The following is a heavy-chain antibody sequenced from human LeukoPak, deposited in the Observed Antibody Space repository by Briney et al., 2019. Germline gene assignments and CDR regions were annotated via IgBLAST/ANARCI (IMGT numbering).Heavy chain of an antibody. CDR3: ARDVSYDILSY. Sequence: ASVKVSCKASGYTFTSYYMHWVRQAPAQGLEWMGIINPSGCSTSYAQKFQGRVTMTRDTSTSTVYMELSSLRSEDTAVYYCARDVSYDILSYWGQGTLVTVSS. V-gene: IGHV1-46*01. J-gene: IGHJ4*02. CDR2: INPSGCST. D-gene: IGHD3-9*01. CDR1: GYTFTSYY.